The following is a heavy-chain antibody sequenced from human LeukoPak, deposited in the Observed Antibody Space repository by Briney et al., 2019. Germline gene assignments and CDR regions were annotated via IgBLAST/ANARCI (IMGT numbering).Heavy chain of an antibody. Sequence: SQTLALTCAISGDSVSSHDAAWNWIRQSPSRGLEWLGRTYYRSRWLDDYAVSVKSRITINPDTSKNQFSLQLTSVTPEDTAVYYCARGLSGTTPWPAMDVWGKGTTVTVSS. CDR2: TYYRSRWLD. CDR3: ARGLSGTTPWPAMDV. CDR1: GDSVSSHDAA. D-gene: IGHD1-26*01. J-gene: IGHJ6*03. V-gene: IGHV6-1*01.